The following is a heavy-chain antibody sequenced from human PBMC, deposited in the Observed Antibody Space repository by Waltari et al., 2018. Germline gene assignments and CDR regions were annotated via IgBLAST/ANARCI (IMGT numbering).Heavy chain of an antibody. CDR3: ARDLGSNYDFWSGYSPRYFDY. D-gene: IGHD3-3*01. CDR1: GYSISSGYY. J-gene: IGHJ4*02. V-gene: IGHV4-38-2*02. Sequence: QVQLQESGPGLVKPSETLSLTCAVSGYSISSGYYWGWIRQPPGKGLEWIGSIYHSGSTTYNPPLKSRVTISVDTSKNQFSLKLSSVTAADTAVYYCARDLGSNYDFWSGYSPRYFDYWGQGTLVTVSS. CDR2: IYHSGST.